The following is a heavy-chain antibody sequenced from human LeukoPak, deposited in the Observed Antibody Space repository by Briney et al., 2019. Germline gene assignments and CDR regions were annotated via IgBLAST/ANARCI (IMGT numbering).Heavy chain of an antibody. CDR2: IIPILGIA. D-gene: IGHD3-10*01. CDR1: GGTFSSYA. Sequence: ASVKVSCKASGGTFSSYAISWVRQAPGQGLEWMGRIIPILGIANYAQKFQGRVTITADKSTSTAYMELSSLRSEDTAVYYCARVETYYYGSGSYYPRGYFDYWGQGTLVTVSS. V-gene: IGHV1-69*04. J-gene: IGHJ4*02. CDR3: ARVETYYYGSGSYYPRGYFDY.